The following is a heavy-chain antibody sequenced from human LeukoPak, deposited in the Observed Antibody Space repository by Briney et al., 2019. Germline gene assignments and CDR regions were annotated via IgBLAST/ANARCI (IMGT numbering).Heavy chain of an antibody. Sequence: SETLSLTCTVSGGSISSCYWSWIRQPAGKGLEWIGRIYTSGSTNYNPSLKSRVTMSVDTSKNQFSLKLSSVTAADTAVYYCARKIVVGATRSDAFDIWGQGTMVTVSS. J-gene: IGHJ3*02. CDR1: GGSISSCY. D-gene: IGHD1-26*01. V-gene: IGHV4-4*07. CDR2: IYTSGST. CDR3: ARKIVVGATRSDAFDI.